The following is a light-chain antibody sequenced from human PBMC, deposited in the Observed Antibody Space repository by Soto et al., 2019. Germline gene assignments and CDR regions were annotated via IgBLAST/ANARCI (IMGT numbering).Light chain of an antibody. CDR2: GAS. J-gene: IGKJ1*01. V-gene: IGKV3D-15*01. CDR3: KQYNTWPSP. CDR1: QSVSSIY. Sequence: RGLSQARGTLSLSTGERASGSCMASQSVSSIYLAWYQQKPGQAPSLLIYGASSRATGIPERFSGSGSRTEATLTIRRPQSADFAVHPCKQYNTWPSPFGQVAKV.